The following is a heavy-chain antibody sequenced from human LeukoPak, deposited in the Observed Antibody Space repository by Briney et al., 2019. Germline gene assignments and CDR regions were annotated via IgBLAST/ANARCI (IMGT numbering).Heavy chain of an antibody. D-gene: IGHD2-2*01. CDR1: GYTFTSYG. CDR3: ARERGYCSSTSCREDY. J-gene: IGHJ4*02. Sequence: ASVKVSCKASGYTFTSYGISWVRQAPGQGLEWMGWISAYNGNTNYAQKLQGRVTMTTDTSTSTAYMELRSLRSDDTAVYYCARERGYCSSTSCREDYWGQGTLVTVSS. CDR2: ISAYNGNT. V-gene: IGHV1-18*01.